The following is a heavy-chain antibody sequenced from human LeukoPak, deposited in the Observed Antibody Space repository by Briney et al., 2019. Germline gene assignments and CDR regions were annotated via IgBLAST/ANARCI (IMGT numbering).Heavy chain of an antibody. CDR1: GGSISSSSYY. J-gene: IGHJ4*02. CDR3: ARLDVAMVPDF. Sequence: SETLSLTCTVSGGSISSSSYYWGWVRQPPGKGLEWIGSFYYSGSTYYNPSLKSRVTISVDTSKNQLSLKLSSVTAADTAVYYCARLDVAMVPDFWGQGTLVTVSS. CDR2: FYYSGST. D-gene: IGHD5-18*01. V-gene: IGHV4-39*01.